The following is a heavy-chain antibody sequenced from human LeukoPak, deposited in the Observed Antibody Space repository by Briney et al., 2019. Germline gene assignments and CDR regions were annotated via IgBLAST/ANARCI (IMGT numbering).Heavy chain of an antibody. CDR2: ISISGDNT. D-gene: IGHD1-14*01. CDR3: ARDPPDDYGDY. J-gene: IGHJ4*02. V-gene: IGHV3-23*01. CDR1: GFTFSDYA. Sequence: GGSLRLSCAASGFTFSDYAMSWVRQGPGKGLQWVSTISISGDNTYYADSVKGRFTISRDNSKNTLYLQMNSLRAEDTAVYYCARDPPDDYGDYWGQGTLVTVSS.